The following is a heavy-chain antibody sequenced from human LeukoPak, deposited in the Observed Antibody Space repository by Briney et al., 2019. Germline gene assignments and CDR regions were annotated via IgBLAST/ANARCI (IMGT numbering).Heavy chain of an antibody. CDR1: GFTFSDYY. D-gene: IGHD5-18*01. J-gene: IGHJ6*02. CDR2: ISSSGSTI. CDR3: ARAAKFLSAMVTVYYYGMDV. Sequence: GGSLRFSCAVSGFTFSDYYMSWIRQAPGKGLEWVSYISSSGSTIYYADSVKGRFTISRDNAKNSLYLQMNSLRAEDTAVYYCARAAKFLSAMVTVYYYGMDVWGQGTTVTVSS. V-gene: IGHV3-11*01.